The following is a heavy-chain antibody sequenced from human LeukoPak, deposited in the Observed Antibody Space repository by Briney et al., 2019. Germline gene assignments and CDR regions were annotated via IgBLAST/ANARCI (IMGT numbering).Heavy chain of an antibody. V-gene: IGHV4-30-2*01. J-gene: IGHJ6*02. CDR3: AGDPNMTGYDFGVPGLRSLYYYGMDV. Sequence: SQTLSLTCTVSGGSISSGGYYWSWIRQPPGKGLEWIGYIYHSGSTYYNPSLKSRVTISVDTSKNQFSLKLSSVTAADTAVYYCAGDPNMTGYDFGVPGLRSLYYYGMDVWGQGTTVTVSS. D-gene: IGHD5-12*01. CDR2: IYHSGST. CDR1: GGSISSGGYY.